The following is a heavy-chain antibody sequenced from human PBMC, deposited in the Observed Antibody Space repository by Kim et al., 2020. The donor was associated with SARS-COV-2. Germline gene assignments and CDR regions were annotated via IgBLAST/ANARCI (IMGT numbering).Heavy chain of an antibody. Sequence: GGSLRLSCAASGFTFSNDAMGWVRQAPGKGLEWVSGITGSGDATSYADSVKGRFTMSRDNYKNTLYLQMNSLRGEATAVYYCAKRSGSYGYFDFWGQGTL. CDR2: ITGSGDAT. CDR3: AKRSGSYGYFDF. V-gene: IGHV3-23*01. J-gene: IGHJ4*02. D-gene: IGHD1-26*01. CDR1: GFTFSNDA.